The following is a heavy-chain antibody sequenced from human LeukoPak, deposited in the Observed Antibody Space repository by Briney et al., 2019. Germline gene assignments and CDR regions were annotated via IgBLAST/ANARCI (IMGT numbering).Heavy chain of an antibody. Sequence: GGSLRLSCATSGFTFSNAWMSWVRHARGKGLEWVGRIKSKSDGEITDYAAPVKGRFTISRDDSKNTLYVQMNSLKTEDTAVYYCTTHTGYGSKWLLDHWGQGTLVTVSS. CDR3: TTHTGYGSKWLLDH. CDR2: IKSKSDGEIT. CDR1: GFTFSNAW. J-gene: IGHJ4*02. D-gene: IGHD2-2*01. V-gene: IGHV3-15*01.